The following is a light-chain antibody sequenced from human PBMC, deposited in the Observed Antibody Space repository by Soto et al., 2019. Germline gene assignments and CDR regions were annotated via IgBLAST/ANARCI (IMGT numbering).Light chain of an antibody. J-gene: IGKJ1*01. CDR3: QQAFSAEWT. V-gene: IGKV1-39*01. Sequence: IQLSQSPSSLSASVGDRVTITCQASQDISNYLNWYQQKPGKAPKLLIHTSFTLYSGVPSRFSGTGSGTDFTLTISSLQPEDFATYFCQQAFSAEWTFGQGTKVDIK. CDR1: QDISNY. CDR2: TSF.